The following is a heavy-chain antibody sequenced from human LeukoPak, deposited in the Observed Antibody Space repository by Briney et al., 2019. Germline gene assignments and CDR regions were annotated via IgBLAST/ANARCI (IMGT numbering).Heavy chain of an antibody. V-gene: IGHV3-23*01. Sequence: GGSLRLSCAASGFTLSSYAMSWVRQAPGKGGEWVSAISGSGGSTYYADYVKGRFTISRDNSKNTLYLQMNSLRAEDTAVYYCAKFYSSGWSLFDYWGQGTLVGVSS. CDR1: GFTLSSYA. D-gene: IGHD6-19*01. CDR3: AKFYSSGWSLFDY. CDR2: ISGSGGST. J-gene: IGHJ4*02.